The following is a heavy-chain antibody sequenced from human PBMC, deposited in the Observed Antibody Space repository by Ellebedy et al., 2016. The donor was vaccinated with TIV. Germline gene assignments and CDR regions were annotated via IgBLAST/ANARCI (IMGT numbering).Heavy chain of an antibody. CDR2: IYYSGST. J-gene: IGHJ4*02. CDR1: GGSISSGGYY. CDR3: ARDKMGGSSWYDY. Sequence: SETLSLXXTVSGGSISSGGYYWSWIRQHPGKGLEWIGYIYYSGSTYYNPSLKSRVTISVDTSKNQFSLKLSSVTAADTAVYYCARDKMGGSSWYDYWGQGTLVTVSS. D-gene: IGHD6-13*01. V-gene: IGHV4-31*03.